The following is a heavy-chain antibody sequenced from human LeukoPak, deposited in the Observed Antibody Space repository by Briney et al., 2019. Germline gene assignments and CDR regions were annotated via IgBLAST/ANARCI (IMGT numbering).Heavy chain of an antibody. J-gene: IGHJ5*02. CDR2: IYPGDSDT. Sequence: GESLQISCKGSGYSFTSYWIGWVRQLPGKGLEWMGIIYPGDSDTRYSPSFQGQVTISADKSISTAYLQWSSLKASDTAMYYCARHHYYGSGSYYTNWFDPWGQGTLVTVSS. CDR3: ARHHYYGSGSYYTNWFDP. D-gene: IGHD3-10*01. V-gene: IGHV5-51*01. CDR1: GYSFTSYW.